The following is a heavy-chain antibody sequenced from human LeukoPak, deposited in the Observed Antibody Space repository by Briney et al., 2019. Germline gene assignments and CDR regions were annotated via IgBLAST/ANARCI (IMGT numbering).Heavy chain of an antibody. CDR1: GGSINTYY. V-gene: IGHV4-59*08. CDR2: IYHSGNS. Sequence: SETLSLTCTVSGGSINTYYWSWIRQPPGQRLEWIGYIYHSGNSHYNPSLKSRLTISVDTSKNQFSLKLSSVTAADTAVYYCARHIGYCSATSCYPWFDPWGQGTLVTVSS. CDR3: ARHIGYCSATSCYPWFDP. D-gene: IGHD2-2*03. J-gene: IGHJ5*02.